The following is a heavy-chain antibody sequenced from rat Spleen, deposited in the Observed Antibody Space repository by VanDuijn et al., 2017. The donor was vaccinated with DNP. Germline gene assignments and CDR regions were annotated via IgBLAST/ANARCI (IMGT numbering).Heavy chain of an antibody. CDR2: MIYNSGST. J-gene: IGHJ3*01. Sequence: EVQLVASGGGLVQPGNSLNLSCAASGFTFSDYAMAWVRQSPKKGLEWVATMIYNSGSTSYRESVEGRFSVSRDNAKSTLFLQMASLRSEDTANYYCTRQRVNWLSYWGNVTEVTVSS. CDR3: TRQRVNWLSY. CDR1: GFTFSDYA. V-gene: IGHV5-17*01.